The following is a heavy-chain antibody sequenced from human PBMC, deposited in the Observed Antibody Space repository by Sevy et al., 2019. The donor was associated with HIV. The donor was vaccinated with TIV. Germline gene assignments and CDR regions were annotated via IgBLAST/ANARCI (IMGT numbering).Heavy chain of an antibody. CDR1: GYTFTSYA. J-gene: IGHJ6*02. CDR3: ARASNRYKFRTGYYYGMDV. CDR2: INTNTGNP. Sequence: ASVKVSCKASGYTFTSYAMNWVRQAPGQGLEWMGWINTNTGNPTYAQGFTGRFVFSLDTSVSTAYLQISSLKAEDTAVYYCARASNRYKFRTGYYYGMDVWGQGTTVTVSS. V-gene: IGHV7-4-1*02. D-gene: IGHD1-1*01.